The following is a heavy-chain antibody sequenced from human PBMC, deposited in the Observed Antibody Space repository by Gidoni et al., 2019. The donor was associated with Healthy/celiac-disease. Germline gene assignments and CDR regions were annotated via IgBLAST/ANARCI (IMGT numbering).Heavy chain of an antibody. Sequence: EVQLVESGGGLVKPGGSRRLSCAASGCTCSNAWMSWVRQAPGKGREWVGRIKSKTDGGTTDYAAPVKGIFTISRDDSKNTLYLQMNSLNTEDTAVFYCTTLLHCSGGSCYSDWGQGTLVTVSS. D-gene: IGHD2-15*01. CDR1: GCTCSNAW. CDR3: TTLLHCSGGSCYSD. J-gene: IGHJ4*02. CDR2: IKSKTDGGTT. V-gene: IGHV3-15*01.